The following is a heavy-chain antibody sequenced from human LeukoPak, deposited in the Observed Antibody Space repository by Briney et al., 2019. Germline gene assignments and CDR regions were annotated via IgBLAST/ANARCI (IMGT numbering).Heavy chain of an antibody. V-gene: IGHV1-69*04. D-gene: IGHD3-22*01. CDR3: ARATSGYYDSSGYYYDWFDP. J-gene: IGHJ5*02. CDR2: IIPMIGIT. CDR1: GGTFGRYA. Sequence: GASVKVSCKASGGTFGRYALSWVRQAPGQGLEWMGRIIPMIGITNYAQSFQGRVTITADKTTSTAYMELSSLRAEDTAVYYCARATSGYYDSSGYYYDWFDPWGQGTLVTVSS.